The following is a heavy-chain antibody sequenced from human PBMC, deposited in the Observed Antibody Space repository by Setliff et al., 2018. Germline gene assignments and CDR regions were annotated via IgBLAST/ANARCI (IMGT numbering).Heavy chain of an antibody. D-gene: IGHD3-10*01. CDR1: GESIRSNNW. Sequence: VSGESIRSNNWWNWVRQPPGKGLEWIGDIYQSGTTNYNPSLKSRVTISADTSKNQFSLKLKSVTAADTAVYYCARAPGRNIRGDYWGQGALVTVS. CDR2: IYQSGTT. CDR3: ARAPGRNIRGDY. J-gene: IGHJ4*02. V-gene: IGHV4-4*02.